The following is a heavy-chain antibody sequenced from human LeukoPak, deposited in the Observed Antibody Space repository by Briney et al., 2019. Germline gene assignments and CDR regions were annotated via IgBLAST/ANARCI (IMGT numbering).Heavy chain of an antibody. J-gene: IGHJ6*03. CDR2: INQDGTGR. Sequence: GGSLRLSCAASGFTLSSFWMSWVRQAPGKGLEWVANINQDGTGRYYVDSVTGRFTISRDNAQNSLFLQMNSLRAEDTAFYYCARQLAGPTGYFHMDVWGKGTTVTVSS. CDR1: GFTLSSFW. CDR3: ARQLAGPTGYFHMDV. D-gene: IGHD1-26*01. V-gene: IGHV3-7*01.